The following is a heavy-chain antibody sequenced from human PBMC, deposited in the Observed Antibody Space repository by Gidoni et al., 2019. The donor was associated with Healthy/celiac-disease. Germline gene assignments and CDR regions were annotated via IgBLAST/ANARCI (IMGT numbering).Heavy chain of an antibody. D-gene: IGHD6-19*01. J-gene: IGHJ3*02. Sequence: QVQLQESGPGLVKPSQTLSLTCPVSGGSISSGSYYWSWIRQPAGKGLEWIGRIYTSGSTNYNPSLKSRVTMSVDTSKNQFSLKLSSVTAADTAVYYCAGSSGWTGGAFDIWGQGTMVTVSS. CDR3: AGSSGWTGGAFDI. V-gene: IGHV4-61*02. CDR1: GGSISSGSYY. CDR2: IYTSGST.